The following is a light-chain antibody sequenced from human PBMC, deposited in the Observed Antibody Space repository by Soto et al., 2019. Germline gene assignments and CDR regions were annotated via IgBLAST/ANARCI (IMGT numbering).Light chain of an antibody. CDR2: DAS. Sequence: DIQRTHSPSTLSASVLYRVTITCRASQSISSWLAWYQRKPGRAPNLLIYDASSLQSGVPSTFSGSGSGTEFTLTISSLQPGDFATYYCQQYNSYPWTFGQGTKVDIK. CDR1: QSISSW. CDR3: QQYNSYPWT. V-gene: IGKV1-5*01. J-gene: IGKJ1*01.